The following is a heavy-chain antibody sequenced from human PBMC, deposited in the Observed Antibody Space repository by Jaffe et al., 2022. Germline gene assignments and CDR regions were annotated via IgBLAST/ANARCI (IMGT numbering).Heavy chain of an antibody. V-gene: IGHV1-69*05. J-gene: IGHJ5*02. CDR2: IVPISGTT. CDR1: GGTFSSSA. D-gene: IGHD3-10*01. Sequence: QVQLVQSGAEVKKPGSSVKVSCKASGGTFSSSAIAWVRQAPGQGLEWMGGIVPISGTTKSAQKFQGRVTITTDESTSTAYMELSSLTSDDTAVYYCAGGSNRFGELLQRYNWFDPWGQGTLVSVSS. CDR3: AGGSNRFGELLQRYNWFDP.